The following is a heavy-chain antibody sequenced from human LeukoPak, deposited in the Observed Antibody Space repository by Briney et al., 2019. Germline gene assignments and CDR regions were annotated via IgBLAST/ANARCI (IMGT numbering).Heavy chain of an antibody. V-gene: IGHV4-39*02. D-gene: IGHD4-17*01. Sequence: EPSETLSLTCTVSGGSVSSGSYYWSWIRQPPGKGLEWIGSIYYSGSTYYNPSLKSRVTISVDTSKNQFSLKLSSVTAADTAVYYCARELMTTATGDYWGQGTLVTVSS. J-gene: IGHJ4*02. CDR3: ARELMTTATGDY. CDR2: IYYSGST. CDR1: GGSVSSGSYY.